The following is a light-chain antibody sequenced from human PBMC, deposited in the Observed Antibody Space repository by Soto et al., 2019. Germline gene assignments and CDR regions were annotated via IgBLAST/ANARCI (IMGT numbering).Light chain of an antibody. V-gene: IGLV2-11*01. Sequence: QSVLTQPRSVSGSPGQSVTISCTGTSSDVGDYNYVSWYQQHPGEAPKLLIYAVNMRPSGVPDRFSGSKSGNTASLTISGLQAEDEADYSCCSYAGSYTWVFGGGTKVTVL. CDR2: AVN. CDR1: SSDVGDYNY. J-gene: IGLJ3*02. CDR3: CSYAGSYTWV.